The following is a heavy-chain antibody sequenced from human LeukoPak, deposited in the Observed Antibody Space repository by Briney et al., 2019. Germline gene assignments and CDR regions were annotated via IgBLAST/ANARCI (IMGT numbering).Heavy chain of an antibody. D-gene: IGHD3-16*01. J-gene: IGHJ4*02. Sequence: YMHXVRQAPGXGLEWMGWINPNSGGTNYAQKFQGRVTMTRDTSISTAYMELSRLRSDDTAVYYCARDPMAYYYFDYWGQGTLVTVSS. CDR1: Y. V-gene: IGHV1-2*02. CDR3: ARDPMAYYYFDY. CDR2: INPNSGGT.